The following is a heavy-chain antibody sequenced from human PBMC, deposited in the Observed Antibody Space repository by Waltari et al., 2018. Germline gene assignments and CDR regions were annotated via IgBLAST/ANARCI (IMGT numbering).Heavy chain of an antibody. CDR3: ARDPRGKDDLDY. D-gene: IGHD1-1*01. CDR1: GYTFSNYG. CDR2: GAAYSGQT. V-gene: IGHV1-18*01. J-gene: IGHJ4*02. Sequence: QVQLVQSGAEVKMPGASVKVSCKASGYTFSNYGISWVRQAPGQGLEGVGGGAAYSGQTKFAQKLQGRVTMTTDTSTSTAYMELRGLNSDDTAMYFCARDPRGKDDLDYWGQGTLVTVSS.